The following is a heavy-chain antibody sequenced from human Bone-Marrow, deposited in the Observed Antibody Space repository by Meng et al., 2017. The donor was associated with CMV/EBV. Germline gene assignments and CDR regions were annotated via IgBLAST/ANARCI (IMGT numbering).Heavy chain of an antibody. V-gene: IGHV3-20*04. Sequence: ESLKISCAASGFNFDDYGMNWVRQAPGRGLEWVSGVNWNGGSTAYAGSVKGRFTISRDNAKNSLYLQMDSLRAEDTALYYCARGYFENRRGIDLWGQGTPVTVSS. J-gene: IGHJ5*02. D-gene: IGHD3-22*01. CDR3: ARGYFENRRGIDL. CDR2: VNWNGGST. CDR1: GFNFDDYG.